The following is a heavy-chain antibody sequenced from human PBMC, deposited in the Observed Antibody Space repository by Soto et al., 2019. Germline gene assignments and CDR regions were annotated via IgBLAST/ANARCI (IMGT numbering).Heavy chain of an antibody. CDR2: ISGDSGRT. D-gene: IGHD2-21*02. V-gene: IGHV3-23*01. Sequence: EVQLLESGGGLVQPGGSVRLSCAASGLTFGNYAMSWVRQAPGKGLEWVSAISGDSGRTYYADFVKGRFTISRDNSKNTLYLQMNTLRAEDTAVYYCAVTPNCGRDCSAASYWYFDIWGRGTLVTLSS. J-gene: IGHJ2*01. CDR1: GLTFGNYA. CDR3: AVTPNCGRDCSAASYWYFDI.